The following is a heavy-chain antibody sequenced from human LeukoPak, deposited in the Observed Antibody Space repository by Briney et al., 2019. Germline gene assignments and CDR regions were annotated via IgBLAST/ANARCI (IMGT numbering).Heavy chain of an antibody. CDR1: GDSISSYY. CDR2: IYYSGST. V-gene: IGHV4-59*01. CDR3: ARLPRPKYGDYNWYFDL. Sequence: SETLSLTCTVSGDSISSYYWSWIRQPPGKGLEWIGYIYYSGSTNYNPSLKSRVTISVDTSKNQFSLKLSSVTAADTAVYYCARLPRPKYGDYNWYFDLWGRGTLVTVSS. J-gene: IGHJ2*01. D-gene: IGHD4-17*01.